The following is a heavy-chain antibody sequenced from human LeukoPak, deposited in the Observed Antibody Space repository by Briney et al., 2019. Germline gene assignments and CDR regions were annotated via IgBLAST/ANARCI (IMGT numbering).Heavy chain of an antibody. V-gene: IGHV3-7*05. J-gene: IGHJ4*02. Sequence: GGSLRLSCAASGFTFSSYWMTWVRQAPGKGLEWVATIKDDGSEKHYVDAVKGRCTISRDNAKNSVYLQMNSLTDEDTAAYYCARRKGGAVWGQGTLVTVSS. CDR2: IKDDGSEK. CDR3: ARRKGGAV. D-gene: IGHD6-13*01. CDR1: GFTFSSYW.